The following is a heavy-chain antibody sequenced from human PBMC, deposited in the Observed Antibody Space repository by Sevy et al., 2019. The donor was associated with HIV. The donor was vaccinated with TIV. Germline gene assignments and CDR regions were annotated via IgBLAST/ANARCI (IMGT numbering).Heavy chain of an antibody. CDR3: TRWKGAQSIFDY. V-gene: IGHV3-49*04. CDR1: GFTFGDYA. CDR2: LKHKAYGGTL. J-gene: IGHJ4*02. Sequence: GGSLRLSCTGSGFTFGDYAMSWVRQAPGKGLEWVAFLKHKAYGGTLDYAASVKGRFSISRDDSKSIAHLQMNDLKTAYTAIYYWTRWKGAQSIFDYWGQGALVTVSS. D-gene: IGHD1-1*01.